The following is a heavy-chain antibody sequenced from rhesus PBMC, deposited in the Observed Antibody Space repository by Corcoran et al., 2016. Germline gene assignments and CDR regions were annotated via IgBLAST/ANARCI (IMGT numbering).Heavy chain of an antibody. J-gene: IGHJ5-1*01. V-gene: IGHV2S2*01. D-gene: IGHD1-1*01. Sequence: QVTLKESGPALVKPTQTLTLTCTFSWFSLSTSGLRVSWIRRPPGKALEWLARSYWDDDKYYSTSLKIRLTIDKDTAKNQGVLTMTDMDPVDTATYYCARMSAGSWNYKGRCDVWGPGVLVTVSS. CDR2: SYWDDDK. CDR3: ARMSAGSWNYKGRCDV. CDR1: WFSLSTSGLR.